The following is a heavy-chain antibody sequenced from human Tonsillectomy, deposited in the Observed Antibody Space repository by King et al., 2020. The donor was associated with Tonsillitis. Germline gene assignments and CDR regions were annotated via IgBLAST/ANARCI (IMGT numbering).Heavy chain of an antibody. CDR3: AKASVLLWFGETFSDAFDI. CDR2: ISWDSGSI. D-gene: IGHD3-10*01. CDR1: GFTFDDYA. Sequence: QLVQSGGGLVQPGRSLRLSCAASGFTFDDYAMHWVRQAPGKGLEWVSGISWDSGSIGYADSVKGRFTISRDNAKDSLYLQMNSLRAEDTALYYCAKASVLLWFGETFSDAFDIWGQGTMVTVSS. V-gene: IGHV3-9*01. J-gene: IGHJ3*02.